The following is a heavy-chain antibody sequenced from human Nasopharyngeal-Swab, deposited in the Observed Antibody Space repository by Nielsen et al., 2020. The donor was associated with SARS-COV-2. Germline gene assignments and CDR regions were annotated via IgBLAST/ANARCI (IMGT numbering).Heavy chain of an antibody. D-gene: IGHD3-10*01. CDR3: ARDLGITMVRGVTRDNWFDP. Sequence: WIRQPPGKGLEWVANIKQDGSEEYYVDSVKGRFTISRDNAKNSLYLQMNSLRAGDTAVYYCARDLGITMVRGVTRDNWFDPWGQGTLVTVSS. J-gene: IGHJ5*02. CDR2: IKQDGSEE. V-gene: IGHV3-7*01.